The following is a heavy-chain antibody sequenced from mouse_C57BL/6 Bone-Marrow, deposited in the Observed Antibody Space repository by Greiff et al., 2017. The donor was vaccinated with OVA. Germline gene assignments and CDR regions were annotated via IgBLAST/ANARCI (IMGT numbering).Heavy chain of an antibody. D-gene: IGHD2-4*01. V-gene: IGHV1-5*01. CDR3: TRWDYDAAWFAY. Sequence: VQLQQSGTVLARPGASVKMSCKTSGYTFTSYWMHWVKQRPGQGLEWIGAIYPGNSDTSYNQKFKGKAKLTAVTSASTAYMELSSLTNEDSAVYYCTRWDYDAAWFAYWGQGTLVTVSA. CDR1: GYTFTSYW. J-gene: IGHJ3*01. CDR2: IYPGNSDT.